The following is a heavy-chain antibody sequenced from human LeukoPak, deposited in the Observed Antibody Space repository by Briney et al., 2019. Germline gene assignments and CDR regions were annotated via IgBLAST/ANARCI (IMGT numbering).Heavy chain of an antibody. J-gene: IGHJ3*01. D-gene: IGHD3-16*02. CDR1: GFSVSNSY. V-gene: IGHV3-53*01. CDR3: ARDMQLST. Sequence: GGSLRLSCTASGFSVSNSYMTWVRQAPGEGLEWVSLISYSGANSYYTDSVRGRFTISRDNSKDTLFLQMNSLRAEDTAIYYCARDMQLSTWGLGTMVTVSS. CDR2: ISYSGANS.